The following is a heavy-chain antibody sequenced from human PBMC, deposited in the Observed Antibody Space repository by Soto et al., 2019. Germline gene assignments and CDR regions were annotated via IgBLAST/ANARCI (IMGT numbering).Heavy chain of an antibody. CDR2: IYYSGST. CDR1: GGSISSSSYY. Sequence: SETLSLTCTVSGGSISSSSYYWGWIRQPPGKGLEWIGSIYYSGSTYYNPSLKSRVTISVDTSKNQFSLKLSSVTAADTAVYYCAFDGIAAAGIAYWAQGTLVTVSA. J-gene: IGHJ4*02. D-gene: IGHD6-13*01. V-gene: IGHV4-39*01. CDR3: AFDGIAAAGIAY.